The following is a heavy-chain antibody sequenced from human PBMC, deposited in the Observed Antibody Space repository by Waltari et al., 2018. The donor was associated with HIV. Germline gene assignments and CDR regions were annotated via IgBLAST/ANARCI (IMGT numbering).Heavy chain of an antibody. D-gene: IGHD3-10*01. V-gene: IGHV4-34*01. Sequence: QVQLQQWGAGLLKPSETLSLTCAVYGGSFSGYYWSWIRQPPGKGLEWIGEINHSGSTNYTPSLKSRVTISVDTSKNQFSRKRSSVTAADTAVYYCARGLDGSGSYFDYWGQGTLVTVSS. J-gene: IGHJ4*02. CDR2: INHSGST. CDR3: ARGLDGSGSYFDY. CDR1: GGSFSGYY.